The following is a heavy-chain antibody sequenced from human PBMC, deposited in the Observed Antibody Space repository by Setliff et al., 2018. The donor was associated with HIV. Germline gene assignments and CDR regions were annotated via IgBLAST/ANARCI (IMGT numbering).Heavy chain of an antibody. J-gene: IGHJ4*02. V-gene: IGHV4-31*03. D-gene: IGHD3-10*01. CDR3: ARDRYAGEIDY. Sequence: SETLSLTCTVSGGSINTGHYYWSWIRHHPGKGLEWIAYIYYTGNTYFNPSLKSRITISIDTSKNQFSLKMSSVTAADTAVYYCARDRYAGEIDYWGQETLVT. CDR1: GGSINTGHYY. CDR2: IYYTGNT.